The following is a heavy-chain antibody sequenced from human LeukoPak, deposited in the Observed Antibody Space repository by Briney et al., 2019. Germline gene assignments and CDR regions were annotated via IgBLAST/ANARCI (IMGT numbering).Heavy chain of an antibody. CDR2: INWNSATI. Sequence: GGSLRLSCAASGFTFHDYAMHWVRQAPGKGLEWVSGINWNSATIDYADSVKGRFTISRDNAKKSVYLQIHSLRTEVTALYYCARGASQFDFWGRGTVVTVSS. CDR3: ARGASQFDF. V-gene: IGHV3-9*01. J-gene: IGHJ4*02. CDR1: GFTFHDYA.